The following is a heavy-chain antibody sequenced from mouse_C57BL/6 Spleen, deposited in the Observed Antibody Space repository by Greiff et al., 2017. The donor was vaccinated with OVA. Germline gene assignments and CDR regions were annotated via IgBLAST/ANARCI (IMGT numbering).Heavy chain of an antibody. CDR1: GYTFTSYW. CDR2: IHPNSGST. V-gene: IGHV1-64*01. D-gene: IGHD2-1*01. CDR3: AKEEDYGNYLACFAY. Sequence: VQLQQPGAELVKPGASVKLSCKASGYTFTSYWMHWVKQRPGQGLEWIGMIHPNSGSTNYNEKFKSKATLTVDKSSSTAYMQLSSLTSEDSAVYYCAKEEDYGNYLACFAYWGQGTLVTVSA. J-gene: IGHJ3*01.